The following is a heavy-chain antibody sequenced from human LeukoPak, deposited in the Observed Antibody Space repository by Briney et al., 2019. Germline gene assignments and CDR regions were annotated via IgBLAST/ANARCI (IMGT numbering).Heavy chain of an antibody. J-gene: IGHJ4*02. V-gene: IGHV5-51*01. CDR3: ARIQKTGDFLI. CDR1: GYSFTSYW. CDR2: IYPGDSDT. Sequence: GESLKISCKGSGYSFTSYWIGWVRQMPGKGLGWMWIIYPGDSDTRDSPSFQGQVTISADKSISTAYLQWSSLKASDTAMYYCARIQKTGDFLIWGQGTLVTVSS. D-gene: IGHD2-21*02.